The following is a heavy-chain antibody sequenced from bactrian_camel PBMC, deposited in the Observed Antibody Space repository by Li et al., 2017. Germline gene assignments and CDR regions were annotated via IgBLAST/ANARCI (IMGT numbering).Heavy chain of an antibody. D-gene: IGHD5*01. Sequence: QVQLVESGGGSVQAGGSLRLSCAVSGSTGSHYCRGRFRQAPGKEREGIALISDDGTPLYGDSVLGRFTISKDHAKNTLYLQMNSLKPEYTAMYYCAADRYYCRGWISEITGARGPRSPSP. V-gene: IGHV3S53*01. CDR1: GSTGSHYC. J-gene: IGHJ4*01. CDR2: ISDDGTP. CDR3: AADRYYCRGWISEIT.